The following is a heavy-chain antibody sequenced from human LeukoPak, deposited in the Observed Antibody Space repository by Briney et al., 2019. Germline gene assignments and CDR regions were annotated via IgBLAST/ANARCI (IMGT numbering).Heavy chain of an antibody. D-gene: IGHD1-26*01. CDR1: GGTFSSYA. V-gene: IGHV1-69*06. J-gene: IGHJ3*02. Sequence: GASVKVSCKASGGTFSSYAISWVRQAPGQGLEWMGGIIPIFGTANYAQKFQGRVTITADKSTSTAYMELSSLRSEDTAVYYCARGQELPPDDAFDIWGQGTMVTVSS. CDR2: IIPIFGTA. CDR3: ARGQELPPDDAFDI.